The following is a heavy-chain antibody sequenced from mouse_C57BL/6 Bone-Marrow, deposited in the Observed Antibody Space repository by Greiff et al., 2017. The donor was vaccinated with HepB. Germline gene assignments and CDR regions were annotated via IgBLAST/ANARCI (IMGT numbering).Heavy chain of an antibody. Sequence: QVQLQQPGAELVKPGASVKMSCKASGYTFTSYWITWVKQRPGQGLEWIGDIYPGSGSTNYNEKFKSKATLTVDKSSSTAYMQLSSLTSEDSAVYYCARVGTTVVGYFDYWGQGTTLTVSS. V-gene: IGHV1-55*01. J-gene: IGHJ2*01. CDR3: ARVGTTVVGYFDY. CDR2: IYPGSGST. D-gene: IGHD1-1*01. CDR1: GYTFTSYW.